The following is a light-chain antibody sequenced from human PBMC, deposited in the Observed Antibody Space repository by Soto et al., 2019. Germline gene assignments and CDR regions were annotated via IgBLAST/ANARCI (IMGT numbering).Light chain of an antibody. Sequence: ELGMAPSAATLSVSPGERRPVSCRASQSVSSNLAWYQQKPGQDPRLLIYGASTRATGIPARFSGRGSGTEFTLTLSSLEPEVFSGYYCQQRSDWVTCGGGTKVDIK. CDR3: QQRSDWVT. J-gene: IGKJ4*01. CDR1: QSVSSN. CDR2: GAS. V-gene: IGKV3-15*01.